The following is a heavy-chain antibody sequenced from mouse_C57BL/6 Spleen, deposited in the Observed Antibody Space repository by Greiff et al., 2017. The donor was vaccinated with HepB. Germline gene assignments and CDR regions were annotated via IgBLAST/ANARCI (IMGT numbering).Heavy chain of an antibody. J-gene: IGHJ2*01. CDR2: ISDGGSYT. D-gene: IGHD3-3*01. CDR3: ARDSGTD. Sequence: EVQGVESGGGLVKPGGSLKLSCAASGFTFSSYAMSWVRQTPEKRLEWVATISDGGSYTYYPDNVKGRFTISRDNAKNNLYLQMSHLKSEDTAMYYCARDSGTDWGQGTTLTVSS. V-gene: IGHV5-4*01. CDR1: GFTFSSYA.